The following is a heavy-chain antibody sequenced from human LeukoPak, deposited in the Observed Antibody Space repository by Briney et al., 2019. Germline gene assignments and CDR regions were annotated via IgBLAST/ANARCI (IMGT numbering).Heavy chain of an antibody. CDR3: AKMGLYGGGDYYYYMDV. D-gene: IGHD3-16*02. CDR1: GFTFSSYG. V-gene: IGHV3-30*02. J-gene: IGHJ6*03. CDR2: IRYDGSNK. Sequence: GGSLRLSCAASGFTFSSYGMHWVRQAPGKGLEWVAFIRYDGSNKYYADSVKGRFTISRDNSKNTLYLQMNSLRAEDTAVYYCAKMGLYGGGDYYYYMDVWGKGTTVTISS.